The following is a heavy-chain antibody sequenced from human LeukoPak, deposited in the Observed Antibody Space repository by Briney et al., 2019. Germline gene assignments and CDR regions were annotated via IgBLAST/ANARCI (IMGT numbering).Heavy chain of an antibody. CDR3: AREGPNYYGSGSYFRGDAFDI. CDR2: ISSRSSYI. Sequence: PGGSLRLSCAASGFTFSSHSMNWVRQAPGKGLEWVSSISSRSSYIYYGDSVKGRFTISRDNAKNSLYLQMNSLRAEDTAVYYCAREGPNYYGSGSYFRGDAFDIWGQGTMVTVSS. V-gene: IGHV3-21*01. J-gene: IGHJ3*02. D-gene: IGHD3-10*01. CDR1: GFTFSSHS.